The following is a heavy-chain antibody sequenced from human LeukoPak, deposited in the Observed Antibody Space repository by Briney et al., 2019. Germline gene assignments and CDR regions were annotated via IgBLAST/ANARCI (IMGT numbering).Heavy chain of an antibody. D-gene: IGHD3-22*01. Sequence: GGSLRLSCADSGLTISNNWMSWVRQAPGKGLEWVANIKLDGSEQYYVDSVKGRFTISRDNGKNLLYLQMNSLRAEDTAVYYCARRGHYYDSSGCYFDYWGQGTLVTVSS. V-gene: IGHV3-7*03. J-gene: IGHJ4*02. CDR1: GLTISNNW. CDR2: IKLDGSEQ. CDR3: ARRGHYYDSSGCYFDY.